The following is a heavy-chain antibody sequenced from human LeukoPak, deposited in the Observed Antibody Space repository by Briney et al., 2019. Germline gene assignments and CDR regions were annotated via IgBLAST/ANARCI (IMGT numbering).Heavy chain of an antibody. V-gene: IGHV4-59*01. Sequence: SETLSLTCTVSGGSISSYYWSWIRQPPGKGLEWIGYNFYSWSTNYNPSLKSRVTISVDTSKNQFSLKLSSVTAADTAVYYCARDGYYDILTGAPDTFDIWGQGTMVTVSS. CDR1: GGSISSYY. CDR2: NFYSWST. CDR3: ARDGYYDILTGAPDTFDI. J-gene: IGHJ3*02. D-gene: IGHD3-9*01.